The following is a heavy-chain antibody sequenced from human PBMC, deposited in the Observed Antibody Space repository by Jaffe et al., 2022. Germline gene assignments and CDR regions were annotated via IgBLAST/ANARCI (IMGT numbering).Heavy chain of an antibody. D-gene: IGHD6-19*01. CDR1: GGSFSGYY. Sequence: QVQLQQWGAGLLKPSETLSLTCAVYGGSFSGYYWSWIRQPPGKGLEWIGEINHSGSTNYNPSLKSRVTISVDTSKNQFSLKLSSVTAADTAVYYCARASSGWSIYYYYYYMDVWGKGTTVTVSS. V-gene: IGHV4-34*01. CDR2: INHSGST. J-gene: IGHJ6*03. CDR3: ARASSGWSIYYYYYYMDV.